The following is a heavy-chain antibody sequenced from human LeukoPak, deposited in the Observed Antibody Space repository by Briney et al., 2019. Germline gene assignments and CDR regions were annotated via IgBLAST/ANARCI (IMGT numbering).Heavy chain of an antibody. CDR3: ARGLPLYSSSWYVRDKYYFDY. Sequence: SETLSLTCTVSGGSISSGGYYWSWIRQPPGKGLEWIGEINHSGSTNYNPSLKSRVTISVDTSKNQFSLKLSSVTAADTAVYYCARGLPLYSSSWYVRDKYYFDYWGQGTLVTVSS. V-gene: IGHV4-39*07. J-gene: IGHJ4*02. CDR1: GGSISSGGYY. CDR2: INHSGST. D-gene: IGHD6-13*01.